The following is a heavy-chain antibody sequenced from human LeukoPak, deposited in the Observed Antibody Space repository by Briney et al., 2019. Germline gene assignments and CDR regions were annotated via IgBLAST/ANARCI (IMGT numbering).Heavy chain of an antibody. V-gene: IGHV4-31*03. CDR1: GGSISSGGYY. J-gene: IGHJ5*02. CDR2: IYYSGST. Sequence: SETLSLTCTVSGGSISSGGYYWSWIRQHPGKGLEWIGYIYYSGSTYYNPSLKSRVTISVDTSKNQFSLKLSSVTAADTAVYYCARGPDAVNWFDPWGQGTLVTVSS. CDR3: ARGPDAVNWFDP.